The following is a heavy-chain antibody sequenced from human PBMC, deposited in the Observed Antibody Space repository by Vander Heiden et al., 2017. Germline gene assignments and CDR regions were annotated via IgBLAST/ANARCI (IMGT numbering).Heavy chain of an antibody. Sequence: EGELVESGGGLIQPGGSLRLSCAASGFSVSSNYMTWVRQAPGKGLEWVSVMYTGGLTDYADSVKGRFTISRDNSKNTVYLQMNSRRVEDTAVYYCARDLVTSGQGMDRGGQGT. CDR2: MYTGGLT. V-gene: IGHV3-53*01. D-gene: IGHD2-2*01. J-gene: IGHJ5*02. CDR3: ARDLVTSGQGMDR. CDR1: GFSVSSNY.